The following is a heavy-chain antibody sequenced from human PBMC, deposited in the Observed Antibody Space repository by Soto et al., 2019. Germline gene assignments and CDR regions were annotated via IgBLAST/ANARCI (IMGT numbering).Heavy chain of an antibody. J-gene: IGHJ5*02. V-gene: IGHV4-39*01. CDR3: ARPLLDSSGFNWFDP. D-gene: IGHD3-22*01. CDR1: GGSISSSIYY. CDR2: IYYSGST. Sequence: PSETLSLTCTVSGGSISSSIYYWGWIRQPPGKGLEWIGSIYYSGSTYYNPSLKSRVTISVDTSKNQFSLKLSSVTAADTAVYYCARPLLDSSGFNWFDPWGQGTLVTVSS.